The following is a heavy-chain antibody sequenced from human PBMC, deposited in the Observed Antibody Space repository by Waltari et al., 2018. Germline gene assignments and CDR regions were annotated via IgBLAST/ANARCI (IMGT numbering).Heavy chain of an antibody. J-gene: IGHJ4*02. CDR3: ARGVSITETPWFAY. CDR2: ISSSSSNR. Sequence: EVQLVESGGGLVKPGGSLRLSCATSGFTFGPYTMNWVRQAPGKGLEWVSSISSSSSNRYYADSVKGRFTISRDNAKNSMYMQLNSLRVEDTAIYYCARGVSITETPWFAYWGQGTLVTVSS. CDR1: GFTFGPYT. V-gene: IGHV3-21*02. D-gene: IGHD5-12*01.